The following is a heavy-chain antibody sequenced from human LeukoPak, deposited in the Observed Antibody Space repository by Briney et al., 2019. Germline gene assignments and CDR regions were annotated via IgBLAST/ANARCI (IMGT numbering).Heavy chain of an antibody. CDR3: ATTWAETYYYDSSGYYFDY. J-gene: IGHJ4*02. V-gene: IGHV1-18*01. CDR1: GYTFTTYG. CDR2: ISAYNGNT. D-gene: IGHD3-22*01. Sequence: GASVKVSCMASGYTFTTYGISWVRQAPGQGLEWMGWISAYNGNTNYAQKFQGRVTMTTDTSTSTAYMELRSLRSDDTAVYYCATTWAETYYYDSSGYYFDYWGQGTLVTVSP.